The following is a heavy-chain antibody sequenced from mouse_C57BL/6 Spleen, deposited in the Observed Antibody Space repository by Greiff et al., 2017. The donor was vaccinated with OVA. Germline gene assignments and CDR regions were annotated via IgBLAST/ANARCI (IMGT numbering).Heavy chain of an antibody. V-gene: IGHV14-2*01. CDR2: IDPEDGET. J-gene: IGHJ3*01. Sequence: VQLQQSGAEFVKPGASVKLSCTASGFNIQDYYMHWVKQRTEQGLEWIGRIDPEDGETKYAPKLQGKATITADTPSNTAYLQLSSLTSEDTAVYYCARSYYSNPFAYWGQGTLVTVSA. CDR3: ARSYYSNPFAY. D-gene: IGHD2-12*01. CDR1: GFNIQDYY.